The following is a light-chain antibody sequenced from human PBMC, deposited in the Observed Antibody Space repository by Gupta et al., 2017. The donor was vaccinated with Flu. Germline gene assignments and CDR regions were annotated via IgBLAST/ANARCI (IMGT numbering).Light chain of an antibody. CDR3: CSDTGSLVV. V-gene: IGLV2-23*01. CDR1: SSDVGSYNL. CDR2: EDS. Sequence: QSALTQPASVSGSPGRSITISCPGTSSDVGSYNLVYWYQQHPGKAPKLIIYEDSKRPSGASNCVSSSESATTATLTISEVEAEAEYYYYSCSDTGSLVVFGGGTKLTVL. J-gene: IGLJ2*01.